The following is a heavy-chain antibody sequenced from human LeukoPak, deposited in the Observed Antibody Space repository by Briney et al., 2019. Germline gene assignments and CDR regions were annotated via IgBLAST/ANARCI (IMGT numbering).Heavy chain of an antibody. CDR2: IYPDSGGT. CDR3: ARSGTGEGLVLDC. J-gene: IGHJ4*02. D-gene: IGHD7-27*01. CDR1: GYIFTGYY. Sequence: ASVKVSCKASGYIFTGYYMHWVRKAPGQGLEWMGWIYPDSGGTEYAQKFQGRITMTRDTSITTAYMELSSLRSDDTAVYYCARSGTGEGLVLDCWGQGTLVTVSS. V-gene: IGHV1-2*02.